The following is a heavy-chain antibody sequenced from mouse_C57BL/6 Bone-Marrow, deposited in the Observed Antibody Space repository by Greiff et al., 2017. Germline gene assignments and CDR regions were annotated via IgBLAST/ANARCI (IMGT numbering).Heavy chain of an antibody. V-gene: IGHV1-85*01. CDR1: GYTFTSYD. CDR3: ARSKGPAWFAY. J-gene: IGHJ3*01. D-gene: IGHD3-3*01. CDR2: IYPRDGST. Sequence: QVQLKESGPELVKPGASVKLSCKASGYTFTSYDITWVKQRPGQGLEWIGWIYPRDGSTKYNEKFKGKATLTVDTSSSTAYMELHSLTSEDSAVYFGARSKGPAWFAYWGQGTLVTVSA.